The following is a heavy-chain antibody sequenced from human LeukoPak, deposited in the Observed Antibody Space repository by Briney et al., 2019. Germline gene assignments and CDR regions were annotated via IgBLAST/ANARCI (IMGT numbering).Heavy chain of an antibody. CDR2: INPNSSGT. CDR1: GYTFSDYY. D-gene: IGHD4-23*01. V-gene: IGHV1-2*06. Sequence: ASVKVSCKASGYTFSDYYMHWVRQAPGQGNEWMGRINPNSSGTNFLQKFQGRVTMTRDTSISTAYMELSGLRSDDTAVYYCARGVNGGNFWIDYMDVWGKGTTVTVSS. J-gene: IGHJ6*03. CDR3: ARGVNGGNFWIDYMDV.